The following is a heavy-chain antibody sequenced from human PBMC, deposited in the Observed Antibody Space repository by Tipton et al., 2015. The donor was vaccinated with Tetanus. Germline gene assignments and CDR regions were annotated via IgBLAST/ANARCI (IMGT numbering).Heavy chain of an antibody. Sequence: TLSLTCTVSGASIRSYYWNWIRQVPGKGLEWIGYTHHSGNTKYNPSLSGRVTTSVDTSKNQFSLKISSLTAADTAVYFCARGLIDDFLGSRIYFDSWGPGTLVTVSS. CDR3: ARGLIDDFLGSRIYFDS. CDR2: THHSGNT. J-gene: IGHJ4*02. CDR1: GASIRSYY. D-gene: IGHD2-8*01. V-gene: IGHV4-59*01.